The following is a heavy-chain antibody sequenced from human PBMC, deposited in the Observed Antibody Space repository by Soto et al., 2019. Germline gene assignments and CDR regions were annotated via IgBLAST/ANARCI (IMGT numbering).Heavy chain of an antibody. J-gene: IGHJ6*02. CDR3: ARVGGDYGMDV. CDR2: IYYSGST. D-gene: IGHD3-16*01. Sequence: SETLSLTCTVSGGSISSYYWSWIRQPPGKGLEWIGYIYYSGSTNYNPSIKSRDNISVDTSKNQFSLKLSSVTAADTAVYYCARVGGDYGMDVWGQGTTVTVAS. CDR1: GGSISSYY. V-gene: IGHV4-59*01.